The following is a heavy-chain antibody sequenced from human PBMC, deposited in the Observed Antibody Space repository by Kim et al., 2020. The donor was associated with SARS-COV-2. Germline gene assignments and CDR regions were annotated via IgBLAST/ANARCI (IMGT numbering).Heavy chain of an antibody. CDR3: ARDMVRGVIRSY. V-gene: IGHV3-33*05. CDR1: GFTFSSYG. CDR2: ISYDGSNK. D-gene: IGHD3-10*01. J-gene: IGHJ4*02. Sequence: GGSLRLSCAASGFTFSSYGMHWVRQAPGKGLEWVAVISYDGSNKYYADSVKGRFTISRDNSKNTLYLQMNSLRAEDTAVYYCARDMVRGVIRSYWGQGTLVTVSS.